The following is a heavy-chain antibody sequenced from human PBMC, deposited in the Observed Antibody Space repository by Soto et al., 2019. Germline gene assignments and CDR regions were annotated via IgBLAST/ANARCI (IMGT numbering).Heavy chain of an antibody. CDR3: TRDPHYYDSSGYPDY. J-gene: IGHJ4*02. D-gene: IGHD3-22*01. CDR1: GFTFGDYA. V-gene: IGHV3-49*05. CDR2: IRSKAYGVTT. Sequence: NPGGSLRLSCTASGFTFGDYAMSWFRKAPGKGLGWVGFIRSKAYGVTTEYAASVKGRFTISRDDSKSIAYLQMHSLKTEDTAVYYCTRDPHYYDSSGYPDYWGQGTLVTVSS.